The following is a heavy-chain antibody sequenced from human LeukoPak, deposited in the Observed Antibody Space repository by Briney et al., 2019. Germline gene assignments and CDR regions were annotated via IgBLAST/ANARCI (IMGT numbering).Heavy chain of an antibody. D-gene: IGHD3-10*01. CDR3: GCDSVGFGELNY. V-gene: IGHV3-30-3*01. CDR2: ISYDGSNK. Sequence: PGGSLRLSCAASGFTFSSYAMHWVRQAPGKGLEWVAVISYDGSNKFYADSVKGRFTLSRDNSKNTLYLQMNSLRIEDTAVYYCGCDSVGFGELNYWGQGTLVTVSS. J-gene: IGHJ4*02. CDR1: GFTFSSYA.